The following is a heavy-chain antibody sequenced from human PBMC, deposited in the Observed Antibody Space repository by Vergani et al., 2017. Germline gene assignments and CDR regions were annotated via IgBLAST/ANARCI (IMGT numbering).Heavy chain of an antibody. J-gene: IGHJ6*03. D-gene: IGHD2-21*01. CDR2: ISYDGSKT. Sequence: QVQLVESGGGVVQPGTSLRLSCEASGFKFSQFGMHWVRQGPGKGLEWVAFISYDGSKTQYADSEKGRVTISRDNSKNTVCLEMSSLRVDDTATYYCARDVCDCSGISCFLRAGEFYYMDVWGQGTTVTVSS. CDR1: GFKFSQFG. CDR3: ARDVCDCSGISCFLRAGEFYYMDV. V-gene: IGHV3-33*05.